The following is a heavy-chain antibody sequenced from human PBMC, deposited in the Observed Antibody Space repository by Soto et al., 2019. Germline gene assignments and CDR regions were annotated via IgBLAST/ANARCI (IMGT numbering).Heavy chain of an antibody. Sequence: QVQLVQSGAEVKKPGASVKVSCKPSGYTFTIYDITWGRQATGQGLEWMGWMNPNRGNTGYAQKFQGRVTMTRNTSISTAYMELSSLRSEDTAVYYCARERTGTTSMDVWGQGTTVTVSS. CDR1: GYTFTIYD. CDR2: MNPNRGNT. V-gene: IGHV1-8*01. D-gene: IGHD1-1*01. CDR3: ARERTGTTSMDV. J-gene: IGHJ6*02.